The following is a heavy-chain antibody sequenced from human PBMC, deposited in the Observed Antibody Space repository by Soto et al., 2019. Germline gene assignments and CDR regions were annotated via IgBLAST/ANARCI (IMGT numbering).Heavy chain of an antibody. CDR2: IYPGDSDT. CDR3: AASISDDGMDV. Sequence: PGESLKISCKGSGYTFTNYWIGWVRQMPGKGPEWMGIIYPGDSDTKYNPSFQGQVTISADKSITTTYLQWSSLKASDTAIYYCAASISDDGMDVWGQGTTVTVS. J-gene: IGHJ6*01. V-gene: IGHV5-51*01. CDR1: GYTFTNYW.